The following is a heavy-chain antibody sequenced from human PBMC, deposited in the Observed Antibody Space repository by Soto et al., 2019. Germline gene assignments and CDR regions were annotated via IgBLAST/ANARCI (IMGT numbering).Heavy chain of an antibody. CDR1: GFTFSRYA. CDR3: AKDGRITIFGVVTQLDY. V-gene: IGHV3-23*01. J-gene: IGHJ4*02. CDR2: ISGSGGST. Sequence: GGSLRLSCAASGFTFSRYALSWVRQAPGKGLEWVSAISGSGGSTYYYADSVKGRFTISRDNSKNTLYLQMNSLRAEDTAVYYCAKDGRITIFGVVTQLDYWGQGTLVTVSS. D-gene: IGHD3-3*01.